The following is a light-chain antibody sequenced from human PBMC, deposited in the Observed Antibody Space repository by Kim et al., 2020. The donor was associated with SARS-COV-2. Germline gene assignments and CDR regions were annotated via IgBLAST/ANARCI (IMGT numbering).Light chain of an antibody. CDR2: DVS. J-gene: IGLJ1*01. CDR3: CSYAGSYTYV. CDR1: SSDVGGYNY. Sequence: GQSVTISCTGTSSDVGGYNYVYWYQQHPGKAPKLMIYDVSKRPSGVPDRFSGSKSGNTASLTISGLQAEDVADYYCCSYAGSYTYVFGTGTKVTVL. V-gene: IGLV2-11*01.